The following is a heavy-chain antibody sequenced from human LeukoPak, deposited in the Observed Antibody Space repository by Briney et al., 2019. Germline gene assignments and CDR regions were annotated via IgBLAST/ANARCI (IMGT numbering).Heavy chain of an antibody. CDR2: IYYSGST. V-gene: IGHV4-39*01. CDR1: GGSISSSSYY. J-gene: IGHJ6*02. Sequence: PSETLSLTCTVSGGSISSSSYYWGWIRQPPGKGLEWIGSIYYSGSTYYNPSLKSRVTISVDTSKNQFSLKLSSVTAADTAVYYCARPVADVWGQGTTVTVSS. D-gene: IGHD2-15*01. CDR3: ARPVADV.